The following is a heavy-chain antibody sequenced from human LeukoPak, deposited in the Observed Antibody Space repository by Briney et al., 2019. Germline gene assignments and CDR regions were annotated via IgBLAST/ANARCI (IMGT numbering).Heavy chain of an antibody. CDR3: ARAAAAGGHYFDY. J-gene: IGHJ4*02. Sequence: SETLSLTCAVYGGSFSGYYWSWIRQPPGKGLEWIGEINHSGSTNYNPSLKSRVTISVDTSKNQISLKLSSVTAADTAVYYCARAAAAGGHYFDYWGQGTLVTVSS. D-gene: IGHD6-13*01. CDR1: GGSFSGYY. CDR2: INHSGST. V-gene: IGHV4-34*01.